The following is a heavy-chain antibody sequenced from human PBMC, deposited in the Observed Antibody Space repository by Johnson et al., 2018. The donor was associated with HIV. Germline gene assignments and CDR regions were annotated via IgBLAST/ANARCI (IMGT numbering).Heavy chain of an antibody. J-gene: IGHJ3*02. Sequence: QVQLVESGGGVVQPGRSLRLSCAASGFTFSSYAMHWVRQAPCTGLEWVAVISYDGRNKYYADSVKGRFTIYRDNSKNTLSLQMDSLRPEDTAVYYCAREGRGYNYLGAFDIWGQGTMVTVSS. D-gene: IGHD5-24*01. CDR1: GFTFSSYA. V-gene: IGHV3-30-3*01. CDR2: ISYDGRNK. CDR3: AREGRGYNYLGAFDI.